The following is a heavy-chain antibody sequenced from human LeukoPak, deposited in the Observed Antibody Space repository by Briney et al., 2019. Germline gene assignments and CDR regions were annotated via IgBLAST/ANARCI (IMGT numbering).Heavy chain of an antibody. CDR1: GFTFSSYS. CDR2: ISGSGGST. Sequence: SGGSLRLSCAASGFTFSSYSMNWVRQAPGKGLEWVSAISGSGGSTYYADSVKGRFTISRDNSKNTLYLQMNSLRAEDTAVYYCAKVGELLWFGEFWDFQHWGQGTLVTVSS. V-gene: IGHV3-23*01. D-gene: IGHD3-10*01. CDR3: AKVGELLWFGEFWDFQH. J-gene: IGHJ1*01.